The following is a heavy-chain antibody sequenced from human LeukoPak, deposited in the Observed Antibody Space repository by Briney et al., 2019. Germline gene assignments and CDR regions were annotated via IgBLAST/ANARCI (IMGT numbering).Heavy chain of an antibody. CDR1: GYTFTSYG. V-gene: IGHV1-18*01. D-gene: IGHD1-26*01. J-gene: IGHJ4*02. CDR3: AKDRYSVSYSAYGY. Sequence: ASVKVSCKASGYTFTSYGISWVRQAPGQGLEWMGWISAYNGNTNYAQKLQGRVTMTTDTSTSTAYMELRSLRSDDTAIYYCAKDRYSVSYSAYGYWGQGTLVTVSS. CDR2: ISAYNGNT.